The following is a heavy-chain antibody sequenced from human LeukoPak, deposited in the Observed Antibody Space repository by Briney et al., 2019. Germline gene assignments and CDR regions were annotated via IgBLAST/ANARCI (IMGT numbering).Heavy chain of an antibody. CDR1: GFTFSNYG. Sequence: AGGSLRLSCAASGFTFSNYGMYWVRQAPGKGLEWMALIWYDGSNKYYADSVRGRFTISRDNSKNTLYLQMNSLRAEDTAVYYCARDDVAVNNAFDVWGQGTMVTVPS. CDR3: ARDDVAVNNAFDV. V-gene: IGHV3-33*07. J-gene: IGHJ3*01. D-gene: IGHD2-15*01. CDR2: IWYDGSNK.